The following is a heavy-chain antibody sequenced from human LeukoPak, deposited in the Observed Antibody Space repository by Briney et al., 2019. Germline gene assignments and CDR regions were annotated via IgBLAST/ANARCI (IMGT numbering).Heavy chain of an antibody. CDR3: ARSSHIVVVPAASFDY. Sequence: ASVKVSCKASGGTFSSYAISWVRQAPGQGLEWMGGIIPIFGTANYAQKSQGRVTITADESTSTAYMELSSLRSEDTAVYYCARSSHIVVVPAASFDYWGQGTLVTVSS. D-gene: IGHD2-2*01. V-gene: IGHV1-69*13. J-gene: IGHJ4*02. CDR1: GGTFSSYA. CDR2: IIPIFGTA.